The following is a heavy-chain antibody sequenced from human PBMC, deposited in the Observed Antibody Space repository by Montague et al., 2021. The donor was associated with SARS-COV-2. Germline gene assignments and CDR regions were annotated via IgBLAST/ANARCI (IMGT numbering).Heavy chain of an antibody. CDR3: ARLGDGVVPSPILGVGPYYSYDYSDV. CDR2: IHHGGST. CDR1: GGSFSTYS. D-gene: IGHD3-10*01. J-gene: IGHJ6*03. V-gene: IGHV4-34*01. Sequence: SETLSLTCAVHGGSFSTYSWNWIRQPPGKGLEWIGEIHHGGSTNSNPSLKSRVTISADTSKNQFSLKLTSVAAADTAVYYCARLGDGVVPSPILGVGPYYSYDYSDVWGKGTTVTVSS.